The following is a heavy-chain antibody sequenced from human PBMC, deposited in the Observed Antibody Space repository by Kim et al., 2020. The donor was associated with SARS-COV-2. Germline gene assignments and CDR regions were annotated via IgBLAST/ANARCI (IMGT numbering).Heavy chain of an antibody. CDR1: DDSITIYY. CDR2: IYHTGST. Sequence: SETLSLTCSVSDDSITIYYWGWIRQPPGKGLEWIGNIYHTGSTNYNPSLQSRITMSIDTSKNHFSLKLTSVTAADTAIYYCARVGYTYGPWRTCDIWGQGPLVTVSS. J-gene: IGHJ4*02. D-gene: IGHD5-18*01. CDR3: ARVGYTYGPWRTCDI. V-gene: IGHV4-59*01.